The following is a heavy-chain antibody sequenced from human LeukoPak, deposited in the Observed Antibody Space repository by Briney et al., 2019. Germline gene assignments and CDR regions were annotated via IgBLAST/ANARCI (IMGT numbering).Heavy chain of an antibody. CDR2: IRGSGGGT. V-gene: IGHV3-23*01. CDR3: VKQGESYGDSVVDY. J-gene: IGHJ4*02. CDR1: GFTFGSYA. D-gene: IGHD4-17*01. Sequence: PGGSLRLSCAASGFTFGSYAMSWVRQAPGKGLDWVSAIRGSGGGTHYADSVKGRFTISRDNSKNTLYLQMNSLRAEDTAVYYCVKQGESYGDSVVDYWGQGTLVTVSS.